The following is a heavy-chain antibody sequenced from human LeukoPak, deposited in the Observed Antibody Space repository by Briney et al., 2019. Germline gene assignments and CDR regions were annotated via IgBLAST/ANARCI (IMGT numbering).Heavy chain of an antibody. CDR3: ARSYDTNFDY. D-gene: IGHD3-3*01. Sequence: SETLSLTCTVSGGSISSRSYYWSWIRQPPGKGLELIGYIYFSGSTSYNPSLKSRVTISVDRSKNQFSLKLSSVAAADTAVYYCARSYDTNFDYWGQGTLVTVSS. CDR1: GGSISSRSYY. CDR2: IYFSGST. V-gene: IGHV4-61*01. J-gene: IGHJ4*02.